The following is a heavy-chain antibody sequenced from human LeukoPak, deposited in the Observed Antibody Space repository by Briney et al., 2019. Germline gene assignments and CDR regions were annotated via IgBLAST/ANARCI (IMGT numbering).Heavy chain of an antibody. J-gene: IGHJ3*02. Sequence: SETLSLTCTVSGGSISSYYWSWIRQPAGEGLEWIGRIYTSGSTNYNPSLTSRVTMSVDTSKNQFSLKLSSVTAADTAVYYCASTRRDAFDIWGQGTMVTVSS. CDR3: ASTRRDAFDI. V-gene: IGHV4-4*07. CDR2: IYTSGST. CDR1: GGSISSYY.